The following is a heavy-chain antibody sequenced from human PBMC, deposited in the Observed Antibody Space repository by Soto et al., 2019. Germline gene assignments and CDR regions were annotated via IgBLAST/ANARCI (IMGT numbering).Heavy chain of an antibody. V-gene: IGHV1-46*01. Sequence: QVQLVQSGAEVKKPGASVKVSCKASGYTFTSFYMHWVRQAPGQGLEWMGIINPSGGGTSYAQKFQGRGTMTSDTSTSTIYMELSSLRSEDTAMYYCARDSTLAYWGQGTLVTVSS. CDR1: GYTFTSFY. CDR2: INPSGGGT. CDR3: ARDSTLAY. J-gene: IGHJ4*02.